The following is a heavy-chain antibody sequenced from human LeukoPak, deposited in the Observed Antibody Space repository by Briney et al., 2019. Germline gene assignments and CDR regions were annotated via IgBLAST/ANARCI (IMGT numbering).Heavy chain of an antibody. CDR3: ARAGWTTGTTQDAFDI. CDR1: GGSISSGSYS. CDR2: VYTTGST. V-gene: IGHV4-61*02. J-gene: IGHJ3*02. Sequence: SETLSLTCTVSGGSISSGSYSWNWIRQPAGKGLEWIGRVYTTGSTNYNASLKSRVTISLDTSKNQFSLKLNSVTAADTAVYYCARAGWTTGTTQDAFDIWGQGTMVTVSS. D-gene: IGHD1-1*01.